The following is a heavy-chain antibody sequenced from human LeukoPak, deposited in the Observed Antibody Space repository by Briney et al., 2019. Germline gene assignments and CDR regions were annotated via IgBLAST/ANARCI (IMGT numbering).Heavy chain of an antibody. CDR1: GYSFTSYW. Sequence: GESLKISCKGSGYSFTSYWIGWVRQMPGKGLEWMGLIYPGDSDTRYSPSFQGQVTISADKSISTAYLQWSSLKASDTAMYYCARRGLYYYDSSGYYYVIDYWGQGTLVTVSS. CDR3: ARRGLYYYDSSGYYYVIDY. V-gene: IGHV5-51*03. D-gene: IGHD3-22*01. CDR2: IYPGDSDT. J-gene: IGHJ4*02.